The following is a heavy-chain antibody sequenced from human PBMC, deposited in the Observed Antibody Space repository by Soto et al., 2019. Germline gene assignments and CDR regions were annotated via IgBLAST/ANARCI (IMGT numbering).Heavy chain of an antibody. Sequence: QVQLVQSGAEVKKPGASVKVSCKASGYTFRSYGITWVRQAPGQGLEWLGWISAYNGNTNYAQKFQGRVTMTTETSASTAYLGLRSLRSDDTAVYYCARAGYCSGGSCDSGAKDYWGQGTLVTVSS. CDR3: ARAGYCSGGSCDSGAKDY. CDR2: ISAYNGNT. V-gene: IGHV1-18*04. J-gene: IGHJ4*02. CDR1: GYTFRSYG. D-gene: IGHD2-15*01.